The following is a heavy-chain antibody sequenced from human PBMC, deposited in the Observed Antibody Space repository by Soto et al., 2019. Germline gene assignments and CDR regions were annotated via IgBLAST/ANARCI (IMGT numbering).Heavy chain of an antibody. D-gene: IGHD2-2*01. V-gene: IGHV1-46*01. Sequence: ASVKVSCKASGYTFTSYYMHWVRQAPGQGLEWMGIINPSGGSTSYAQKFQGRVTMTRDTSTSTVYMELSSLRSEDTAVYYCASPYCSSTSCYYSRYAFDIWGQGTMVTVS. CDR3: ASPYCSSTSCYYSRYAFDI. CDR2: INPSGGST. J-gene: IGHJ3*02. CDR1: GYTFTSYY.